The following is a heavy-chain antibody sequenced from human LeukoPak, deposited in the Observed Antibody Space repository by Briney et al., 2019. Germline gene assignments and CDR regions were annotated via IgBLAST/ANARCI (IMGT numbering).Heavy chain of an antibody. V-gene: IGHV4-59*01. CDR1: GGSISSYY. CDR2: IYYSGST. J-gene: IGHJ3*02. Sequence: PSETLSLTCTVSGGSISSYYWSWIRQPPGKGLEWIGYIYYSGSTNYNPSLKSRVTISVDTSKNQFSLKLSSVTAADTAVYYCARGNDILTGYRAFDIWGQGTMVTVSS. D-gene: IGHD3-9*01. CDR3: ARGNDILTGYRAFDI.